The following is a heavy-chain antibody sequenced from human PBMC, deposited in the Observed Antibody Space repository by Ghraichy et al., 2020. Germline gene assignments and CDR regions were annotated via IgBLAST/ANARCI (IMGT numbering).Heavy chain of an antibody. CDR1: GYSFIDYY. V-gene: IGHV1-46*01. D-gene: IGHD3-10*01. Sequence: ASVKVSCKASGYSFIDYYIHWVRQAPGQGLEWMGIINPHGGSTSYAQNFQGKVTLTSDTSTSTVYMEMSSLRSEDTAVYFCTRSTSGNYYFDYWGQGTLVTVSS. J-gene: IGHJ4*02. CDR2: INPHGGST. CDR3: TRSTSGNYYFDY.